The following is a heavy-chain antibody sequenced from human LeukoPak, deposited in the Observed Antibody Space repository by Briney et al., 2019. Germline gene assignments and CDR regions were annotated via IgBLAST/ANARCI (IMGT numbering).Heavy chain of an antibody. J-gene: IGHJ4*02. D-gene: IGHD5-12*01. V-gene: IGHV1-69*06. CDR3: ARAPPVATTPFGYFDY. Sequence: EASVTVSCTASGGTFSSYAISWVRQAPGHGLEWMGGIIPIFGTANYAQTFQGRVTISADKSTSTAYMELSSLRAEDTAVYYCARAPPVATTPFGYFDYWGQGTLVTVSS. CDR2: IIPIFGTA. CDR1: GGTFSSYA.